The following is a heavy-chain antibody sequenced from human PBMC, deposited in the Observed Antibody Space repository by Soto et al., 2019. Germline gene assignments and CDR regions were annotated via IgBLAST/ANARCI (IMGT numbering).Heavy chain of an antibody. CDR1: GVSIRSNNW. CDR3: ATTFVVAARWFDP. V-gene: IGHV4-4*02. D-gene: IGHD2-15*01. CDR2: IHHSGST. J-gene: IGHJ5*02. Sequence: QVQLPESGPGLVKPSGTLSLTCAVSGVSIRSNNWWRWVRQPPGQGLKWLGEIHHSGSTHYNPSLMSRVTTSVDKSRNHFSLKLSSVTGADTSIYYAATTFVVAARWFDPWCKGTLVTVSS.